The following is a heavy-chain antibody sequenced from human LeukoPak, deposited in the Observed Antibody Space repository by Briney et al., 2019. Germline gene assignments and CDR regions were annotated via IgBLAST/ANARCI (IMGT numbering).Heavy chain of an antibody. CDR3: AREYSSSWGCYYFDY. V-gene: IGHV3-74*01. Sequence: GGSLRLSCAASGFTFSSYWMHWVRQAPGKGLVWVSRINSDGSSTSYADSVKGRFTISRDNAKNTLYLQMNSLRAEDTAVYYCAREYSSSWGCYYFDYWGQGTLVTVSS. CDR2: INSDGSST. CDR1: GFTFSSYW. J-gene: IGHJ4*02. D-gene: IGHD6-13*01.